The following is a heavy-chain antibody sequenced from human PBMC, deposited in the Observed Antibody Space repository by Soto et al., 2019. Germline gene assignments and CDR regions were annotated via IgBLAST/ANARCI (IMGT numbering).Heavy chain of an antibody. CDR1: GGSISSGGYY. V-gene: IGHV4-31*03. J-gene: IGHJ4*02. Sequence: QVQLQESGPGLVKPSQTLSLTCTVSGGSISSGGYYWSWIRQHPGKGLEWIGYIYYSGSTYYNPSIKSRVTISVDTSKTQFSLKLSTVTAADTTEYYCERADRDTAMAMVDYWGTGTLVTVYS. D-gene: IGHD5-18*01. CDR3: ERADRDTAMAMVDY. CDR2: IYYSGST.